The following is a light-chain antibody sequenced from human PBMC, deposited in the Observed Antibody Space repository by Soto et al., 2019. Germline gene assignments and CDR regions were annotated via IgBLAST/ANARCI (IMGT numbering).Light chain of an antibody. CDR2: AAS. J-gene: IGKJ5*01. Sequence: DIQMTQSPSSLSASVGDRVTITCRASQSISSYLNWYQQKPGKAPKLLIYAASTLQSGVPSRFSGSGSGTDFTLTISSLQPDDFATYYCQQYYSYQITFGQGTRLEI. CDR1: QSISSY. CDR3: QQYYSYQIT. V-gene: IGKV1-39*01.